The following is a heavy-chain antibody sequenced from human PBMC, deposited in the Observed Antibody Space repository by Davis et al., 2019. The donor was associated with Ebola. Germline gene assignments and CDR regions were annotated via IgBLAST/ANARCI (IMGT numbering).Heavy chain of an antibody. Sequence: PGGSLRLSCAASGFTFSSYWMHWVRQAPGKGLVWVSRINSDGSSTSYADSAKGRFTISRDNAKNTLYLQMDSLRAEDTAVYYCARWLRFHGFDPWGQGTLVTVSS. V-gene: IGHV3-74*01. J-gene: IGHJ5*02. CDR2: INSDGSST. D-gene: IGHD5-12*01. CDR1: GFTFSSYW. CDR3: ARWLRFHGFDP.